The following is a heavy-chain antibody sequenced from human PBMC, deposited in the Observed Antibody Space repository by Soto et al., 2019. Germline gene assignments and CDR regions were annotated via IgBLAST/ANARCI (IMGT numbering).Heavy chain of an antibody. Sequence: QVQLVESGGGVVQPGRSLRLSCAASGFTFSSYAMHWVRQAPGKGLEWVAVISYDGSNKYYADSVKGRFTIYRDNSKNTLYLQMNSLRAEETAVYYCARDRVGGSYHDYWGQGTLVTVS. V-gene: IGHV3-30-3*01. CDR2: ISYDGSNK. D-gene: IGHD1-26*01. J-gene: IGHJ4*02. CDR1: GFTFSSYA. CDR3: ARDRVGGSYHDY.